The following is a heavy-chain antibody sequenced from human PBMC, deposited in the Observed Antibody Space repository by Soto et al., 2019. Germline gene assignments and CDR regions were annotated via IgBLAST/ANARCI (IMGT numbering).Heavy chain of an antibody. D-gene: IGHD3-3*01. J-gene: IGHJ4*02. CDR3: AKSLTTWCASTGRGVVVDN. V-gene: IGHV3-30*18. Sequence: QVQLLESGGGVVQPGRSLRLSCAASGFSFSAFGMHWVRQAPGKGLEWVGVISYAGRNEYYADSVRGRFTVSRDNSKSTLELQMNSVKAEETAVYSFAKSLTTWCASTGRGVVVDNRGAGTVVIVSS. CDR1: GFSFSAFG. CDR2: ISYAGRNE.